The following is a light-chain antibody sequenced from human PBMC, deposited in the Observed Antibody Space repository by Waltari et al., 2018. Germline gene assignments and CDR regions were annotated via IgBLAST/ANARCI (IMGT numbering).Light chain of an antibody. CDR3: SSYTSSSTFNWV. Sequence: QSALTQPASVSGSPGQSITISCTGTSSDVGGYNYVSWYQQHPGKAPKLMIYDVSNRPSGVSNRFSGSKSGNTASLTISGLQAEDEVDYYCSSYTSSSTFNWVFGGGTKLTVL. J-gene: IGLJ3*02. CDR1: SSDVGGYNY. V-gene: IGLV2-14*01. CDR2: DVS.